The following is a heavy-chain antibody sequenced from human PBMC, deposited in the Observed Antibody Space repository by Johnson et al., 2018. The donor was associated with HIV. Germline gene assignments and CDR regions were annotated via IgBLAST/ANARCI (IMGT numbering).Heavy chain of an antibody. CDR2: ISSDGSNK. J-gene: IGHJ3*02. V-gene: IGHV3-30*18. D-gene: IGHD3-22*01. CDR3: AKDVGETQSEEWATYYYEFSIAYPVQDPRAVVGAFDI. Sequence: QVQLVESGGGVVQPGRSLRLSCAASGFTFTNYAMDWVRQAPGKGLEWVAVISSDGSNKNYADSVKGRFTISRDNSKNTVYLQMSSLRPEDTAVYYCAKDVGETQSEEWATYYYEFSIAYPVQDPRAVVGAFDIWGQGTMVTVSS. CDR1: GFTFTNYA.